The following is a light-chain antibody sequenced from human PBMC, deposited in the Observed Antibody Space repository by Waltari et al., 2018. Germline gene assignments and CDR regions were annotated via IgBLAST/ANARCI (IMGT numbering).Light chain of an antibody. CDR1: SDLSVGSKT. V-gene: IGLV5-37*01. Sequence: QPVLTQPPSLSASPGASARLPCTLSSDLSVGSKTMSWYQQTPGSAPRLFLYYYSDSDKQLGPGVPNRVSGSKETSSNTAFLLISGLQPEDEADYFCQGYDGSANIFGTGTRLTVL. CDR3: QGYDGSANI. CDR2: YYSDSDK. J-gene: IGLJ1*01.